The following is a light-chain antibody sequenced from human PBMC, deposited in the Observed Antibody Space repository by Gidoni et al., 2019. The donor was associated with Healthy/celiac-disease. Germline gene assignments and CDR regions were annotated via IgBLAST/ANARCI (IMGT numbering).Light chain of an antibody. J-gene: IGKJ1*01. CDR2: GAS. CDR1: QSVSSN. V-gene: IGKV3-15*01. CDR3: QQYNNWPPPWT. Sequence: EIVMTQSPATLSVSPGERATLSCRASQSVSSNLAWYQQKPGQAPRLLIDGASTRAPGIPARFSGSGSGTEFTLTISSLQSEDFAVYYCQQYNNWPPPWTFGQGTKVEIK.